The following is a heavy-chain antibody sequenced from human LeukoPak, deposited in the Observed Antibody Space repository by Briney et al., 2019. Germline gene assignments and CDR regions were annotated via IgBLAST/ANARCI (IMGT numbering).Heavy chain of an antibody. D-gene: IGHD2-15*01. CDR1: GFTFSDYY. CDR2: ISSSGSTI. V-gene: IGHV3-11*01. J-gene: IGHJ4*02. Sequence: GGSLRLSCAASGFTFSDYYMSWIRQAPGKGLEWVSYISSSGSTIYYADSVKGRFTISRDNAKNSLYLQMNSLRAEDTAVYYCARANPHCSGGSCFRPLDYWGQGILVTVSS. CDR3: ARANPHCSGGSCFRPLDY.